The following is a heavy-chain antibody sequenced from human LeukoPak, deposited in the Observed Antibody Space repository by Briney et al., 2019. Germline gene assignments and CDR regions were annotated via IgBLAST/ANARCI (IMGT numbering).Heavy chain of an antibody. J-gene: IGHJ4*02. D-gene: IGHD3-22*01. V-gene: IGHV3-33*01. CDR2: IWYDGSNK. CDR3: ASTYDSSGFDY. CDR1: GFTFSSYG. Sequence: GGSLRLSCAASGFTFSSYGMHWVRQAPGKVLEWVAVIWYDGSNKYYADSVKGRFTISRDNSKNTLYLQMNSLGAEDTAVYYCASTYDSSGFDYWGQGTLVTVSS.